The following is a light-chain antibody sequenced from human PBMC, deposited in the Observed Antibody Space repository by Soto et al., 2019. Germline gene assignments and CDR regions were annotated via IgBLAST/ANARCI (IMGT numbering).Light chain of an antibody. V-gene: IGKV1-39*01. Sequence: DIQMTQSPSTLSASVGDKVTITCRASQSISTYLNWYQQKPGKAPSLLIYAASSLQSGVPSRFSGSGSGTDFTLTISSLQPEDFATYYCQQSYRTPLTFGGGTKVEIK. CDR2: AAS. CDR1: QSISTY. CDR3: QQSYRTPLT. J-gene: IGKJ4*01.